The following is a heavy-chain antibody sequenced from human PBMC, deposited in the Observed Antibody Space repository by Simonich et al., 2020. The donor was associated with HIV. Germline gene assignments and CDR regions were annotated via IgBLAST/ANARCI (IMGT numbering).Heavy chain of an antibody. Sequence: QVQLQQWGAGLLKPLETLSLTCAVSDGSITSTNWWSWVRQSPGKGLEWIGQIFYSGSTNYNPSLNSRVTISLDKSKNQFSLKLLSVTAADTALYYCARGYSGSRPSGYYSGLDLWGQGTAVTVSS. V-gene: IGHV4-4*02. J-gene: IGHJ6*02. CDR2: IFYSGST. CDR3: ARGYSGSRPSGYYSGLDL. D-gene: IGHD2-21*01. CDR1: DGSITSTNW.